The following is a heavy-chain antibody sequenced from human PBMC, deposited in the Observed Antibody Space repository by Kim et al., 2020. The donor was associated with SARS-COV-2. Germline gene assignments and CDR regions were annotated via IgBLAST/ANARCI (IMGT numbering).Heavy chain of an antibody. J-gene: IGHJ5*02. CDR3: ARDREDTLYNWNDAFWFDP. V-gene: IGHV3-30*07. D-gene: IGHD1-1*01. Sequence: GRFTISRDNSKNTLYLQMNSLRAEDTAVYYCARDREDTLYNWNDAFWFDPWGQGTLVTVSS.